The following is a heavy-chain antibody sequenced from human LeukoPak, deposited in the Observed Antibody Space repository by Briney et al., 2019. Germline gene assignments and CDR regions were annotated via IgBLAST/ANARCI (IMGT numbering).Heavy chain of an antibody. V-gene: IGHV3-48*03. CDR3: AELGITMIGGV. D-gene: IGHD3-10*02. J-gene: IGHJ6*04. Sequence: PAESLRLSCAASGFTFSSYEMNWVRQAPGKGLEWVSYISSSGSTIYYADSVKGRFTISRDNAKNSLYLQMNSLRAEDTAVYYCAELGITMIGGVWGKGTTVTISS. CDR1: GFTFSSYE. CDR2: ISSSGSTI.